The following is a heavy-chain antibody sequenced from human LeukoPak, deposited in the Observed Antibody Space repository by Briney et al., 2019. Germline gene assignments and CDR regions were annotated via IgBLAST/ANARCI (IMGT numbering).Heavy chain of an antibody. CDR2: ISWNSGSI. Sequence: PGRSLRLSCAASGFTFDDYAMHWVRQAPGKGLEWFSGISWNSGSIGYADSVKGRFTISRDNAKNSLYLQMNSLRAEDMALYYCAKDRSRSSGYPGAMDVWGKGTTVTVSS. V-gene: IGHV3-9*03. CDR3: AKDRSRSSGYPGAMDV. J-gene: IGHJ6*03. D-gene: IGHD3-22*01. CDR1: GFTFDDYA.